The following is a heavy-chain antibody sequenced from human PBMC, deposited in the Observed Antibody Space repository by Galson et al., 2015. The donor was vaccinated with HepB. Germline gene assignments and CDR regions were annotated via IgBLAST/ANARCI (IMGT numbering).Heavy chain of an antibody. CDR3: ARIGGIRYFNL. Sequence: SLRLSCAASGFSVGTNYMSWVRQAPGKGLEWVSTIYNSGRTYYADSVKGRFTISRDNSKNTLYFQMNSLRAEDTAVYYCARIGGIRYFNLWGRGTLVSVSS. V-gene: IGHV3-53*01. CDR2: IYNSGRT. J-gene: IGHJ2*01. CDR1: GFSVGTNY. D-gene: IGHD3-3*01.